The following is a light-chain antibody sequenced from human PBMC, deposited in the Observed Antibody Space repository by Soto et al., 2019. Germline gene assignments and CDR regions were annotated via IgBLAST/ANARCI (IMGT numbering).Light chain of an antibody. CDR3: HQYGNSPMYT. CDR2: GTS. J-gene: IGKJ2*01. V-gene: IGKV3-20*01. Sequence: ELVLTQSPGTLSLSPGERATLSCTASRSVNRSYLTWYQQQPGQSPMLLNYGTSSRATGIPDRFSGSGSGTDFTLTISTVEPEDFGVHYCHQYGNSPMYTFGQGTKLEIK. CDR1: RSVNRSY.